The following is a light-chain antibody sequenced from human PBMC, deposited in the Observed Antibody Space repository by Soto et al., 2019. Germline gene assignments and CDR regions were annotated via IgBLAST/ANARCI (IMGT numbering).Light chain of an antibody. Sequence: DIQLTQSPSFLSASVGDRFTITCRASQGISSYLAWYQQKPGKAPKLLIYDASNLETGVPSRFSGSGSGTEFTLTISSLQPDDFATYYCQQSYSTVWTFGQGTKVDI. J-gene: IGKJ1*01. CDR3: QQSYSTVWT. CDR2: DAS. CDR1: QGISSY. V-gene: IGKV1-9*01.